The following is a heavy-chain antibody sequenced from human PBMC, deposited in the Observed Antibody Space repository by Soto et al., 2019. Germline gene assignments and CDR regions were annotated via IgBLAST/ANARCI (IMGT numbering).Heavy chain of an antibody. CDR1: GYRFTSSW. J-gene: IGHJ4*02. CDR2: IYPGDSDT. Sequence: GESLKISCKGSGYRFTSSWIGWVRQMPGKGLEWMGIIYPGDSDTRYSPSSQGQVTISADKSTNTAYLQWNSLKASDTAVYYCATLAARFSNSLDFWGQGTLVTVSS. D-gene: IGHD3-3*02. CDR3: ATLAARFSNSLDF. V-gene: IGHV5-51*01.